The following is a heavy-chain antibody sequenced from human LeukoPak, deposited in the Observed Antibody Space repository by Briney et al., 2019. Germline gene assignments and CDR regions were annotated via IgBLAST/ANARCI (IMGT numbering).Heavy chain of an antibody. CDR2: ISGSGGDT. J-gene: IGHJ4*02. CDR1: GSTFSNYA. D-gene: IGHD2-8*01. V-gene: IGHV3-23*01. CDR3: AKDRSCTNNICHGDFDY. Sequence: GGSLRLSCAASGSTFSNYAMSWVRQAPGKGLEWVSGISGSGGDTYYADSVKGRFTISRDNSKNTLYLQMNSLRAEDTAVYYCAKDRSCTNNICHGDFDYWGQGTLVTVSS.